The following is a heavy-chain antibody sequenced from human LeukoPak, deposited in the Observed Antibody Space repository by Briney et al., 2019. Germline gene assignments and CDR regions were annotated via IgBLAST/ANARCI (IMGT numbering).Heavy chain of an antibody. CDR1: GFTFSSYA. CDR2: ISGSGGST. CDR3: ARDRGSYYGRFDY. V-gene: IGHV3-23*01. Sequence: PGGSLRLSCAASGFTFSSYAMSWVRQAPGKGLEWVSAISGSGGSTYYADSVKGRFTISRDNSKNTLYLQMNSLRAEDTAVYYCARDRGSYYGRFDYWGQGTLVTVSS. D-gene: IGHD1-26*01. J-gene: IGHJ4*02.